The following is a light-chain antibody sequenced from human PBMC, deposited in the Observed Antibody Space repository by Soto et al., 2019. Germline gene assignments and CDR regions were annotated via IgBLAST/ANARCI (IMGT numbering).Light chain of an antibody. CDR2: EVS. V-gene: IGLV2-14*01. CDR1: SGDVGGYYY. CDR3: SSYTAGGTI. Sequence: QSALTHPASVSGSPGRSITISCTGTSGDVGGYYYVSWYQQLPGKAPKLMISEVSNRPSGVSNRFSGSKSGNTASLIISGLQAEDEADYYCSSYTAGGTIFGTGTKVTV. J-gene: IGLJ1*01.